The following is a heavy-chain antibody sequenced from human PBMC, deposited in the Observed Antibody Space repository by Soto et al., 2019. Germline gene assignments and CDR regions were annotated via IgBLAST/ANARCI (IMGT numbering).Heavy chain of an antibody. CDR2: TFSGGST. CDR3: ARAGVYSSANMDV. J-gene: IGHJ6*03. D-gene: IGHD6-25*01. V-gene: IGHV3-66*01. CDR1: GLTVSNNS. Sequence: GGSLRLSCAASGLTVSNNSMNWVRQAPGKGLEWVSITFSGGSTYYADSVKGRFTISRDNSKHTLHLQMNSLTAEDTAVYYCARAGVYSSANMDVWGKGATVTVSS.